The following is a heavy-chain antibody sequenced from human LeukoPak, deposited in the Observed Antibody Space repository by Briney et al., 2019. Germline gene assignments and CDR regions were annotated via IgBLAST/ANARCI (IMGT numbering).Heavy chain of an antibody. CDR3: ARDPYYYDSSGYYGEGFDY. J-gene: IGHJ4*02. V-gene: IGHV3-21*06. CDR2: ISGSSSSI. CDR1: GFTFSSHS. D-gene: IGHD3-22*01. Sequence: GGSLRLSCAASGFTFSSHSMNWVRQAPGKGLEWVSSISGSSSSIYYADSVKGRFTISRDNAKNSLYLQMNSPRADDTAVYYCARDPYYYDSSGYYGEGFDYWGQGTLVTVSS.